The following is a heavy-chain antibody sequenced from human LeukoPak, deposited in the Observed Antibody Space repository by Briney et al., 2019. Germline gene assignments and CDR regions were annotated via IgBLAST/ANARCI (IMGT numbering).Heavy chain of an antibody. CDR1: GGSISSSSYY. V-gene: IGHV4-39*01. CDR3: ARQTARAVRKTYYDILTGTGWFDP. J-gene: IGHJ5*02. CDR2: IYYSGST. D-gene: IGHD3-9*01. Sequence: PSETLSLTCTVSGGSISSSSYYWGWIRQPPGKGLEWIGSIYYSGSTYYSPSLKSRVTISVDTSKNQFSLKLSSVTAADTAVYYCARQTARAVRKTYYDILTGTGWFDPWGQGTLVTVSS.